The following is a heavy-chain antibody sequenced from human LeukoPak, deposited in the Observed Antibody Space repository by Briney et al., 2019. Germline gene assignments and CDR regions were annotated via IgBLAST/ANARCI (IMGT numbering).Heavy chain of an antibody. D-gene: IGHD2-15*01. CDR2: ISYDGTDK. J-gene: IGHJ3*02. V-gene: IGHV3-30-3*01. CDR3: ARDERYCSGGICYRSDAFDI. CDR1: GFTFSNYA. Sequence: GGSLRLSCAASGFTFSNYAIHWVRQAPGKGLEWVAVISYDGTDKYYADSVKGRFTISRDNSKNTLYLQMNSLRAEDTAVYYCARDERYCSGGICYRSDAFDIWGQGTMVTVSS.